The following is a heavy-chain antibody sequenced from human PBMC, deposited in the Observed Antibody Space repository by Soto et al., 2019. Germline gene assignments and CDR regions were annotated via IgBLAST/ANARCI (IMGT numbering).Heavy chain of an antibody. CDR1: GASMSSHY. CDR3: ARADPDASVGY. J-gene: IGHJ4*02. V-gene: IGHV4-59*11. CDR2: ISYSGST. Sequence: PSETLSLTCTVSGASMSSHYCTWLRQSPGKGLEWIGYISYSGSTYYNPSHKSRVTISADTSRNQFSLKLSAVISADTAVYYCARADPDASVGYWGQGTLVTVSS. D-gene: IGHD3-16*01.